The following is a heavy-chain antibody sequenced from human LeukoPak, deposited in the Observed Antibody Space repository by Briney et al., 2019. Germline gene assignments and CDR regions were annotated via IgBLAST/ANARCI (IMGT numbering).Heavy chain of an antibody. J-gene: IGHJ4*02. V-gene: IGHV3-33*06. D-gene: IGHD3-22*01. CDR2: IWYDGSNK. CDR3: AKDINYDSSGYFIDY. Sequence: GRSLRLSCAASGFTFSGYGMHWVRQAPGKGLEWVAVIWYDGSNKYYADSVKGRFTISRDNSKNTLYLQMNSLRAEDTAVDYCAKDINYDSSGYFIDYWGQGTLVTVSS. CDR1: GFTFSGYG.